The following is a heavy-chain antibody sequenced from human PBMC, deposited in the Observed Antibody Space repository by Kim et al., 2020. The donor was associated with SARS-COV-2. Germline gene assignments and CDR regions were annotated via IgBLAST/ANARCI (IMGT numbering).Heavy chain of an antibody. CDR1: GGSISSGSYY. D-gene: IGHD2-2*01. CDR2: IYTSGST. CDR3: ARGADIVVVPAALHYYYYGMDV. J-gene: IGHJ6*02. Sequence: SETLSLTCTVSGGSISSGSYYWSWIRQPAGKGLEWIGRIYTSGSTNYNPSLKSRVTISVDTSKNQFSLKLSSVTAADTAVYYCARGADIVVVPAALHYYYYGMDVWGQGTTVTVSS. V-gene: IGHV4-61*02.